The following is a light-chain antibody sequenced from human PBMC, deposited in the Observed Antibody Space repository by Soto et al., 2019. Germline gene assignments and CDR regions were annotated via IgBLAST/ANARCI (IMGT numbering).Light chain of an antibody. CDR1: QGINFY. CDR3: QQSDSTPLT. CDR2: SAS. Sequence: DIHMTQSPSSLSASVGDRVTITCRASQGINFYLAWYQQKPGKAPKLLIHSASTLHSGVPSRLAGSRSGTDFTLTINRLQPEDVATHLCQQSDSTPLTFGGAPKVDI. J-gene: IGKJ4*01. V-gene: IGKV1-27*01.